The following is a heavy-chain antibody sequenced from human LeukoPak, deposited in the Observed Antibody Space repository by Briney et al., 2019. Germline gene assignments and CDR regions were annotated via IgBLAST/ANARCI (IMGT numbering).Heavy chain of an antibody. J-gene: IGHJ4*02. CDR2: ISYDGSNK. V-gene: IGHV3-30*03. CDR1: GFTFSSYG. D-gene: IGHD1-26*01. CDR3: ARVWEIHNPGYFDY. Sequence: GGSLRLSCAASGFTFSSYGMHWVRQAPGKGLEWVAVISYDGSNKYYADSVKGRFTISRDNSKNTLYLQMNSLRAEDTALYYCARVWEIHNPGYFDYWGQGTLVTVPS.